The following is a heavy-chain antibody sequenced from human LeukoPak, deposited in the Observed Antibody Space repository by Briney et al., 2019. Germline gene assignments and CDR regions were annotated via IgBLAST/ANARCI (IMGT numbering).Heavy chain of an antibody. CDR1: GGSIYNHY. CDR3: ARLPSVTLNPPFDY. CDR2: IYYSGST. Sequence: PSETLSLTCTVSGGSIYNHYWSWIRQPPGKGLESIGYIYYSGSTIYNPSLKSRVTISVDTSKNQFSLKLTSVTAADTAVYYCARLPSVTLNPPFDYWGQGSLVTVSS. V-gene: IGHV4-59*08. D-gene: IGHD4-17*01. J-gene: IGHJ4*02.